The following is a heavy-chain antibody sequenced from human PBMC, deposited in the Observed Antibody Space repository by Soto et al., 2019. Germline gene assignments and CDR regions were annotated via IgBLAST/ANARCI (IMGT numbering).Heavy chain of an antibody. CDR2: ISGSGGST. Sequence: GGSLRLSCAASGFTFSSYAMSWVRQAPGKGLEWVSAISGSGGSTYYADSVKGRFTISRDNSKNTLYLQMNSLRAEDTAVYYCAKAPPYGGITGTTWVCDYWGQGTLVTVSP. V-gene: IGHV3-23*01. D-gene: IGHD1-7*01. CDR3: AKAPPYGGITGTTWVCDY. CDR1: GFTFSSYA. J-gene: IGHJ4*02.